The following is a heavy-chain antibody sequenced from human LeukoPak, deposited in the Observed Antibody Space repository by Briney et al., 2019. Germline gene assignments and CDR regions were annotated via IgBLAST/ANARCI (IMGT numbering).Heavy chain of an antibody. CDR2: IYPGDSDT. V-gene: IGHV5-51*01. Sequence: GESPNISCNGPGYSFTSYWIGWVRPMPGKGLEWMGIIYPGDSDTRYRPSFQGQVTISADKSISTAYLQWSSLKASDSATYYCARRGVGSQLLEYWGQGTLVTVSS. CDR1: GYSFTSYW. CDR3: ARRGVGSQLLEY. D-gene: IGHD2-2*01. J-gene: IGHJ4*02.